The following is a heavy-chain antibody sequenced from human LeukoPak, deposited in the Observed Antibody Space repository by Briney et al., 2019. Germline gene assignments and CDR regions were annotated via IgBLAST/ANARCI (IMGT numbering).Heavy chain of an antibody. CDR2: ISYDGTNK. V-gene: IGHV3-30*14. CDR1: GFTFSTYA. J-gene: IGHJ4*02. D-gene: IGHD2-21*02. CDR3: ARGAYCGGDCYVFDY. Sequence: GGSLRLSCAASGFTFSTYAIHWVRQAPGKGLEWVAVISYDGTNKYYADSVRGRFTISRDNSKNTLYLQMNSLGAEDTAVYYCARGAYCGGDCYVFDYWGQGTLVTVSS.